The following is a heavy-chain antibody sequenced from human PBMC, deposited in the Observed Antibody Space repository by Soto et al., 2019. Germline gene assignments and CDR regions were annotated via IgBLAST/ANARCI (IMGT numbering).Heavy chain of an antibody. CDR3: AKVSRPSRISTPDFDY. CDR2: ISYDGNTQ. Sequence: GGSMRLSCAASGFTLSSYSIHWVRQAPGKGLDWVAVISYDGNTQFYGDSVKGRFIVSRDNSRNTLYLQLNNLQAEDTAVYYCAKVSRPSRISTPDFDYWGQGTLVTVSS. J-gene: IGHJ4*02. V-gene: IGHV3-30-3*01. CDR1: GFTLSSYS.